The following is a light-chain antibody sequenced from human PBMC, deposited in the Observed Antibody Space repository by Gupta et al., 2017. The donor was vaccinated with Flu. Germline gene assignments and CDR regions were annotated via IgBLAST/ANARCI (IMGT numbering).Light chain of an antibody. V-gene: IGKV1-5*03. J-gene: IGKJ2*01. Sequence: PSTLSASVGDRVTITCRASQSISSWLAWHQQKPGKVPKLPTYQASTLESGVSSRFSGRGSATVFTLSINNLHPEDFATYYCQQDNIDPLTFGQGTKVEIK. CDR2: QAS. CDR1: QSISSW. CDR3: QQDNIDPLT.